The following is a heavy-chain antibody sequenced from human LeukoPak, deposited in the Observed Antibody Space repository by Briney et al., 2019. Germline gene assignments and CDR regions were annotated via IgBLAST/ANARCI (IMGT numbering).Heavy chain of an antibody. J-gene: IGHJ4*02. D-gene: IGHD3-10*01. V-gene: IGHV4-39*01. CDR1: GGSISTRYYY. CDR3: ASLYFYGSGSFPNY. CDR2: IHDSGST. Sequence: SETLSLTCAVSGGSISTRYYYWGWIRQPPGKGLEWIGTIHDSGSTYYSPSLKSQVTISVDTSNNQLSLKLSSVTAGDTAVYYCASLYFYGSGSFPNYWGPGILVTVST.